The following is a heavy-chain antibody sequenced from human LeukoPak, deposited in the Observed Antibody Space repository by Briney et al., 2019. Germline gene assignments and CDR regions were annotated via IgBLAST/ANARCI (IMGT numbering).Heavy chain of an antibody. Sequence: SETLSLTCAVYGGSFSGYYWSWIRQPPGKGLEWIGEINHSGSTNYNPSLKGRVTISVDTSKNQFSLKLSSVTAADTAVYYCARVRRDGYNLIDYWGQGTLVTVSS. CDR3: ARVRRDGYNLIDY. J-gene: IGHJ4*02. CDR2: INHSGST. CDR1: GGSFSGYY. D-gene: IGHD5-24*01. V-gene: IGHV4-34*01.